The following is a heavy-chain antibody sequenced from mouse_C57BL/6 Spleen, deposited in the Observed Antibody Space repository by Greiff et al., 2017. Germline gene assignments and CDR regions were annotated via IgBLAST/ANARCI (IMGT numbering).Heavy chain of an antibody. J-gene: IGHJ4*01. CDR1: GFTFSSYA. CDR3: AGDDDTTGVDYAMDY. Sequence: EVQLVESGGGLVKPGGSLKLSCAASGFTFSSYAMSWVRQTPEKRLEWVATISDGGSYTYYPDHVKGRFTISSNNANNTLYLQMSHLKSEDTALYDCAGDDDTTGVDYAMDYWGQGTSVTVSS. CDR2: ISDGGSYT. D-gene: IGHD1-1*01. V-gene: IGHV5-4*01.